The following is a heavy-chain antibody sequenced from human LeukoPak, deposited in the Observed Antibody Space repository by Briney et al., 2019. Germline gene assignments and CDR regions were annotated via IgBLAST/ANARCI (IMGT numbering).Heavy chain of an antibody. J-gene: IGHJ4*02. Sequence: GGSLRLSCAASGFSFSTYWMSWVRRAPGKGLEYVSGITSNGITTYHADSVKGRFTISRDNSKNTLYFQMTSLRAEDTAVYYCVKVSATAGATYFDFWGQGTLVTVSS. CDR1: GFSFSTYW. V-gene: IGHV3-64D*06. CDR2: ITSNGITT. D-gene: IGHD1-26*01. CDR3: VKVSATAGATYFDF.